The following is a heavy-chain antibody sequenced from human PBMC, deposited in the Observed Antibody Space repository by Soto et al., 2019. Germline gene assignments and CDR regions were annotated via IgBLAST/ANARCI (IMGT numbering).Heavy chain of an antibody. Sequence: QVQLVQSGAEVKKPGASVKVSCKASGYTFTSYDINWVRQATGQGLEWMGWMNPNSGNTGYAQKFQGRVTMTRNTSISTADMELSSLRSEDTAVYYCARDYGDYVTDYYGMDVWGQGTTVTVSS. CDR3: ARDYGDYVTDYYGMDV. CDR2: MNPNSGNT. D-gene: IGHD4-17*01. CDR1: GYTFTSYD. V-gene: IGHV1-8*01. J-gene: IGHJ6*02.